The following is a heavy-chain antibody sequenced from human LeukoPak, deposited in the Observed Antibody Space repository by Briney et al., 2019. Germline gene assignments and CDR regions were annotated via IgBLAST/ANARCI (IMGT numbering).Heavy chain of an antibody. Sequence: SETLSLICTVSGGSISSSSYYWGWIRQPPGKGLEWIGNIYHSGSTYYNPSLKSRVTISVDTSKNRFSLKVSSVTAADTGVYYCARGIVATDSHYYMDVRGKGTTVTVSS. D-gene: IGHD2/OR15-2a*01. CDR1: GGSISSSSYY. CDR3: ARGIVATDSHYYMDV. J-gene: IGHJ6*03. V-gene: IGHV4-39*07. CDR2: IYHSGST.